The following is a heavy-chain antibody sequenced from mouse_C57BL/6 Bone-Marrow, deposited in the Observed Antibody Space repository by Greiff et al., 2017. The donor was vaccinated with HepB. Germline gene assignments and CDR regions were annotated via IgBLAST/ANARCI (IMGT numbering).Heavy chain of an antibody. D-gene: IGHD1-1*01. Sequence: DVMLVESGEGLVKPGGSLKLSCAASGFTFSSYAMSWVRQTPEKRLEWVAYISSGGDYIDYADTVKGRFTISRDNARNTLDLQMSSLKSEDTAMYYCTRDHPFYYYGSKLHYYAMDYWGQGTSVTVSS. CDR2: ISSGGDYI. CDR1: GFTFSSYA. J-gene: IGHJ4*01. CDR3: TRDHPFYYYGSKLHYYAMDY. V-gene: IGHV5-9-1*02.